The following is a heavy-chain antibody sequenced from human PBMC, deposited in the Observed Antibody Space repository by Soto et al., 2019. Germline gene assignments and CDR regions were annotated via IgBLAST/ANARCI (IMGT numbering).Heavy chain of an antibody. D-gene: IGHD3-10*01. Sequence: QVQLQQWGAGLLKPSETLSLTCAVYGGSFSGYYWSWIRQPPGKGLEWIGEINHSGSTNYNPPLKSRVTISVDTSKNQFSLKLSSVTAADTAVYYCARGPRRFGELGSFDYWGQGTLVTVSS. CDR1: GGSFSGYY. J-gene: IGHJ4*02. CDR3: ARGPRRFGELGSFDY. V-gene: IGHV4-34*01. CDR2: INHSGST.